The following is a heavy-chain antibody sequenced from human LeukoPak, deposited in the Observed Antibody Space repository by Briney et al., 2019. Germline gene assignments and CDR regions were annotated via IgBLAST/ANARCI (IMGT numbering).Heavy chain of an antibody. CDR1: GFTFSCYS. CDR3: ARDPSGSYPPYYYYYYMDV. D-gene: IGHD1-26*01. Sequence: GGSLRLSCAASGFTFSCYSMNWVRQAPGKGLEWVSYISSSSSTIYYADSVKGRFTISRDNAKNSLYLQMNSLRAEDTAVYYCARDPSGSYPPYYYYYYMDVWGKGTTVTVSS. CDR2: ISSSSSTI. J-gene: IGHJ6*03. V-gene: IGHV3-48*01.